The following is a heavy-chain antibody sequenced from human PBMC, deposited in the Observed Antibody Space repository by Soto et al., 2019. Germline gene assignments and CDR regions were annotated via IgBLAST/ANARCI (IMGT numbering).Heavy chain of an antibody. CDR2: ISGSGGSA. V-gene: IGHV3-23*01. D-gene: IGHD5-18*01. J-gene: IGHJ4*02. CDR1: GFTFSSYA. Sequence: GGSLRLSCAASGFTFSSYAMSWVRQAPGKGLEWVSAISGSGGSAYYADSVKGRFTISRDNSKNTLYLQMNSLRAEDTAVYYCAKDWYSYGYFDYWGQGTLVTVPQ. CDR3: AKDWYSYGYFDY.